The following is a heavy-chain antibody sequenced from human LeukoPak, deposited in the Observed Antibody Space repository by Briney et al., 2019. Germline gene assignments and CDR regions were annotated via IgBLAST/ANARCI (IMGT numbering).Heavy chain of an antibody. Sequence: SETLSLTCTVSGGSISSSSYYWGWIRQPPGKGLEWIGSIYYSGSTYYNPSLKSRVTISVDTSKNQFSLKLSSVTAADTAVYYCARHALEARIDYWGQGTLVTVFS. J-gene: IGHJ4*02. CDR2: IYYSGST. CDR1: GGSISSSSYY. CDR3: ARHALEARIDY. V-gene: IGHV4-39*01.